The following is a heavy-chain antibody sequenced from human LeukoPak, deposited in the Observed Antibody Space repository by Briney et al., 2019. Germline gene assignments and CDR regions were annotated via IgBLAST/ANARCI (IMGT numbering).Heavy chain of an antibody. V-gene: IGHV4-4*02. CDR2: IYHSGST. CDR1: GGSISSSNW. J-gene: IGHJ5*02. Sequence: SGTLSLTCAVSGGSISSSNWWSWVRPPPGKGLEWIGEIYHSGSTNYNPSLKSRVTISVDKSKNQFSLKLSSVTAADTAVYYCASRTYYYGSGSYYNPNWFDPWGQGTLVTVSS. D-gene: IGHD3-10*01. CDR3: ASRTYYYGSGSYYNPNWFDP.